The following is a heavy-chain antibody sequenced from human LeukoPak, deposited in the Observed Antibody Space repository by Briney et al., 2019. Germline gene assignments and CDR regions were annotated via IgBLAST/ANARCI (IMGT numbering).Heavy chain of an antibody. CDR1: GGTFSSYA. Sequence: ASVKVSCKASGGTFSSYAISWVRQAPGQGLEWMGWMIPNSGNTGYAQKFQGRVTMTTNTSISTAYMELSSLRSEDTAVYYCARGPAAGYWGQGTLVTVSS. J-gene: IGHJ4*02. CDR3: ARGPAAGY. D-gene: IGHD6-13*01. CDR2: MIPNSGNT. V-gene: IGHV1-8*02.